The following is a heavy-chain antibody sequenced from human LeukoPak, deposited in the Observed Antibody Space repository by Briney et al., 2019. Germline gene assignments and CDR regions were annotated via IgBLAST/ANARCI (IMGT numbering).Heavy chain of an antibody. CDR1: GFTFSSYV. J-gene: IGHJ3*02. V-gene: IGHV4-34*01. Sequence: GSLRLSCAASGFTFSSYVMSWIRQPPGKGLEWIGEINHSGSTNYNPSLKSRVTISVDTSKNQFSLKLSSVTAADTAVYYCARDGADSGGAFDIWGQGTMVTVSS. CDR2: INHSGST. CDR3: ARDGADSGGAFDI. D-gene: IGHD1-26*01.